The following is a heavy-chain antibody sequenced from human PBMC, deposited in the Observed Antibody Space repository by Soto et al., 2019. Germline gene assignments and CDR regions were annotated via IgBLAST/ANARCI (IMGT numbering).Heavy chain of an antibody. CDR3: ARDPGGYNNAPGYYFDY. CDR1: GFTFSSYS. J-gene: IGHJ4*02. CDR2: ISSRSNYI. V-gene: IGHV3-21*01. D-gene: IGHD5-18*01. Sequence: GGSLRLSCAASGFTFSSYSMKWVRQAPGKGLEWVSSISSRSNYIYYADSMKGRFTISRDNAKNSLYLQMNSLRAEDTAVYYCARDPGGYNNAPGYYFDYWGQGTLVTVSS.